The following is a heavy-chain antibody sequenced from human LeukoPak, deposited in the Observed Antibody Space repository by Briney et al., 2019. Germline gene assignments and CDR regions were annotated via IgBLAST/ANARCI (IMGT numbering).Heavy chain of an antibody. CDR1: GGSISSGSYY. J-gene: IGHJ6*03. CDR2: IYTSGST. CDR3: ARDLPLVVPAARNYYYYMDV. Sequence: PSETLSLTCTVSGGSISSGSYYWSWIRQPAGKGLEWIGRIYTSGSTNYNPSLKSRVTISVDTSKNQFSLKLSSVTAADTAVYYCARDLPLVVPAARNYYYYMDVWGKGTTVTVSS. D-gene: IGHD2-2*01. V-gene: IGHV4-61*02.